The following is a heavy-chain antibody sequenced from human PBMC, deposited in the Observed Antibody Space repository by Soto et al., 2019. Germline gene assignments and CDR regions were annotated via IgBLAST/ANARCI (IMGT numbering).Heavy chain of an antibody. V-gene: IGHV3-15*07. D-gene: IGHD3-16*01. Sequence: PGGSLRLSCTASGFAFSSAWMNWVRQAPGKGLEWVARIKSNTDGGTIHYAAPVKGRFTISRDDSKNMLYLQMNSLKSENTAGYNCFEGGDDYWGQGTLVTVSS. J-gene: IGHJ4*02. CDR1: GFAFSSAW. CDR3: FEGGDDY. CDR2: IKSNTDGGTI.